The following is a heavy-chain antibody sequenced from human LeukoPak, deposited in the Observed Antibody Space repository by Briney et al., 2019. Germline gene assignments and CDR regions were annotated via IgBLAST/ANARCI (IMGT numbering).Heavy chain of an antibody. D-gene: IGHD6-13*01. CDR3: ARRIAAAGTRDC. V-gene: IGHV3-23*01. Sequence: PGGSLRLSCAASGFTFSSYAMSWVRQAPGEGLEWVSVISGSGDSTFYADSVKGRFTISRDNSKNTLYLQMNSLRAEDTAVYYCARRIAAAGTRDCWGQGTLVTVSS. CDR2: ISGSGDST. CDR1: GFTFSSYA. J-gene: IGHJ4*02.